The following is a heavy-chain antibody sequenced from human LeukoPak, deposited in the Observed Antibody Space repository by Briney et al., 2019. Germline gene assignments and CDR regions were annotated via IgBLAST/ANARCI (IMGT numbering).Heavy chain of an antibody. Sequence: ASVKVSCMASGYILTDYYIHWVRQAPGQGLEWMGWINPNSGGTNYAQEFQGRVTMTRDTSITTTYMDLSRLKSDDTAVYYCAREAVRYCGGDCQVDYWGQGTLVTVSS. CDR1: GYILTDYY. CDR2: INPNSGGT. D-gene: IGHD2-21*02. J-gene: IGHJ4*02. CDR3: AREAVRYCGGDCQVDY. V-gene: IGHV1-2*02.